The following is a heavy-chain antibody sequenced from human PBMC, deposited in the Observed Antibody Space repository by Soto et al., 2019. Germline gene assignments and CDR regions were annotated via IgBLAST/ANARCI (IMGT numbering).Heavy chain of an antibody. J-gene: IGHJ4*02. D-gene: IGHD2-15*01. CDR1: GFTFSSYA. CDR2: ISYDGSNK. CDR3: ARDQTLPPGSWRCFDY. V-gene: IGHV3-30-3*01. Sequence: GGSLRLSCAASGFTFSSYAMHWVRQAPGKGLEWVAVISYDGSNKYYADSVKGRFTISRDNSKNTLYLQMNSLRAEDTAVYYCARDQTLPPGSWRCFDYWGQGTLVTVSS.